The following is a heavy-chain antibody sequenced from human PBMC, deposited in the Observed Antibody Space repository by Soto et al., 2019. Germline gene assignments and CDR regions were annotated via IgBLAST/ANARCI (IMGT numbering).Heavy chain of an antibody. Sequence: EVQLVESGEGLVQPGGSLRLSCAASGFTFSSFWMHWVRQAPGEGLVWVSRINSDGSNTNYADSVKGRFTISRDNAKNTLYLQMNSLRAEDTAVYYCARGGVPAAMSYWGQGTLVTVSS. J-gene: IGHJ4*02. CDR2: INSDGSNT. CDR1: GFTFSSFW. D-gene: IGHD2-2*01. V-gene: IGHV3-74*01. CDR3: ARGGVPAAMSY.